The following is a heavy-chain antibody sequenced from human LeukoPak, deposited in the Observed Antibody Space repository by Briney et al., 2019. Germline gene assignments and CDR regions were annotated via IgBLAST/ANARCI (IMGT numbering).Heavy chain of an antibody. CDR2: IYSGGNT. Sequence: GGSLRLSCAASGFSVSSNSMNWVRRAPGEGLQWVSVIYSGGNTYYADAVKGRFTISRDNSKNTLYLQMNSLSAEDTAIYYCARENNFGSGMDVWGQGTTVTVSS. CDR3: ARENNFGSGMDV. CDR1: GFSVSSNS. J-gene: IGHJ6*02. D-gene: IGHD3-10*01. V-gene: IGHV3-53*01.